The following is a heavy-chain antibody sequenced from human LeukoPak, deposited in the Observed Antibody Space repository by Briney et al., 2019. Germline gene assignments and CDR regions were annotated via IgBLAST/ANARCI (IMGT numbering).Heavy chain of an antibody. D-gene: IGHD4-23*01. CDR2: INPSGGST. CDR1: GYTFTSYY. J-gene: IGHJ4*02. V-gene: IGHV1-46*01. Sequence: ASVTVSCRASGYTFTSYYMHWVRQAPGQGLEWMGIINPSGGSTSYAQKFQGRVTMTRDISTSTVYMELSSLRSEDTAVYYCARFRSGYGGNEGFDYWGQGTLVTVSS. CDR3: ARFRSGYGGNEGFDY.